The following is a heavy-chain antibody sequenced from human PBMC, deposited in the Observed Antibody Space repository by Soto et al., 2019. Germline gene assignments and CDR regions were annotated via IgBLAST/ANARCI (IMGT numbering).Heavy chain of an antibody. J-gene: IGHJ4*02. V-gene: IGHV3-23*01. D-gene: IGHD3-9*01. CDR1: GFTFSSYA. CDR2: ISGSGGST. CDR3: AKDAKILDWLPTSYYFDF. Sequence: GGSLRLSCAASGFTFSSYAMSWVRQAPGKGLEWVSAISGSGGSTYCADSVKGRFTISRDNSKNTLYLQMNSLRAEDTAVYYCAKDAKILDWLPTSYYFDFWGQGTLVTVSS.